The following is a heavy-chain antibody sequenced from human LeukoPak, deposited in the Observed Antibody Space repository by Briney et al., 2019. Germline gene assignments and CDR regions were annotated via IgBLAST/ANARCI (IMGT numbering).Heavy chain of an antibody. CDR2: ISSSGSTI. D-gene: IGHD2-2*01. CDR3: ARRKGRGLVAG. CDR1: GITFSSYG. V-gene: IGHV3-48*04. Sequence: GGSLRLSCAASGITFSSYGMSWVRQAPGKGLEWVSYISSSGSTIYYADSVKGRFTISRDNAKNSLYLQMNSLRAEDTAVYYCARRKGRGLVAGWGQGTLVTVSS. J-gene: IGHJ4*02.